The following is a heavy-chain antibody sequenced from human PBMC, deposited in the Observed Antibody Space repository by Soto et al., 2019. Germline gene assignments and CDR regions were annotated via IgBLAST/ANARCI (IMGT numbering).Heavy chain of an antibody. Sequence: EVQLVESGRGLVQPGGSLRLSCAASGFTFSSYWMHWVRQAPGKGLVWVSRINSDGSSTSYADSVKGRFTISRDNAKNTLYLQMNSLRAEDTAVYYCARGMVATFYYYYGMDVWGQGTTVTVSS. V-gene: IGHV3-74*01. CDR3: ARGMVATFYYYYGMDV. CDR1: GFTFSSYW. J-gene: IGHJ6*02. CDR2: INSDGSST. D-gene: IGHD5-12*01.